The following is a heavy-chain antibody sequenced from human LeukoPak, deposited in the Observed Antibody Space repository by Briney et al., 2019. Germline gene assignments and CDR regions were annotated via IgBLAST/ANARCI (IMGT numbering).Heavy chain of an antibody. CDR2: IYYSGST. Sequence: SQTLSLTCTVSGGSISSGDYYWSWIRQPPGKGLEWIGYIYYSGSTYYNPSLKSRVTISVDTSKNQFSLKLSSVTAADTAVYYCARSDSWGLSLGAFGIWGQGTMVTVSS. D-gene: IGHD3-16*01. CDR3: ARSDSWGLSLGAFGI. CDR1: GGSISSGDYY. J-gene: IGHJ3*02. V-gene: IGHV4-30-4*01.